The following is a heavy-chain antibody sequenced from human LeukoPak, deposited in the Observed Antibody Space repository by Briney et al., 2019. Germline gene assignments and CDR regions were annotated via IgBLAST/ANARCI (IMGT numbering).Heavy chain of an antibody. CDR3: ARVHCSSTGCYRPRGYFDY. CDR1: GGSFSGYY. Sequence: SETLSLTCAVYGGSFSGYYWSWIRQPPGKGLEWIGEINHSGSTNYNPSLKSRVTISVDTSKNQFSLKLSSVTAADTAVYYCARVHCSSTGCYRPRGYFDYWGQGTLVTVSS. J-gene: IGHJ4*02. CDR2: INHSGST. D-gene: IGHD2-2*01. V-gene: IGHV4-34*01.